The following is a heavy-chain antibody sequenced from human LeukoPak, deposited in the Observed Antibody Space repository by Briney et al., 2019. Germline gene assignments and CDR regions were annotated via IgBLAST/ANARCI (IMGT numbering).Heavy chain of an antibody. CDR1: GYTFTGYY. CDR2: MNPNSGNT. CDR3: ARAVEGSGSYYDYYYYMDV. D-gene: IGHD1-26*01. J-gene: IGHJ6*03. V-gene: IGHV1-8*03. Sequence: ASVKVSCKASGYTFTGYYMHWVRQAPGQGLEWMGWMNPNSGNTGYAQKFQGRVTITRNTSMSTAYMELSSLRSEDTAVYYCARAVEGSGSYYDYYYYMDVWGKGTTVTVSS.